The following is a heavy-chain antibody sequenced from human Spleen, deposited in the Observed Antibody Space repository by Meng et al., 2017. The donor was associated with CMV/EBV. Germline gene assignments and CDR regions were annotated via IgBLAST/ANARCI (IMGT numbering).Heavy chain of an antibody. Sequence: QVQLQAPCPGRGKPSETLSLTCIASGDSIVTYYWTWIRQPAGKGLEWIGHIFTSGSTNYNPSLKSRVTMSIDPSKNQFSLKLSSVTAADTAVYYCARGAHYYPRYFDYWGQGALVTVSS. J-gene: IGHJ4*02. CDR1: GDSIVTYY. D-gene: IGHD3-10*01. CDR2: IFTSGST. V-gene: IGHV4-4*07. CDR3: ARGAHYYPRYFDY.